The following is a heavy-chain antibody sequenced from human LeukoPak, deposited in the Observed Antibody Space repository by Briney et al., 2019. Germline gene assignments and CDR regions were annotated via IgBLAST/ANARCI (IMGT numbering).Heavy chain of an antibody. CDR1: GHRFTNYG. D-gene: IGHD1-7*01. CDR2: MNPNSGNT. CDR3: ARGTRRTRGSWFDP. J-gene: IGHJ5*02. V-gene: IGHV1-8*02. Sequence: ASVTVSCKTSGHRFTNYGVNWVRQAAGQGLEWMGWMNPNSGNTGYAQKFQGRVTMTRNTSISTAYMELSSLRSEDTAVYYCARGTRRTRGSWFDPWGQGTLVTVSS.